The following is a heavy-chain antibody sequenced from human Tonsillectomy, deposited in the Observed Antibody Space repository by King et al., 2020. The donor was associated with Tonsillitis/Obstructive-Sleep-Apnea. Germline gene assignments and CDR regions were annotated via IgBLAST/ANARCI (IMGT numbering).Heavy chain of an antibody. CDR3: AKNLADCRSGPPYYYFYGMDF. J-gene: IGHJ6*04. D-gene: IGHD3-3*01. CDR1: GFTFSSYA. Sequence: VQLVESGGGLVQPGGSLRLSCAASGFTFSSYAMSWVRQAPGKGLEWVSAISGSGDSTYYADSVKGRFTISRDNSKNTLYLQMNSLRAEDTAVYYCAKNLADCRSGPPYYYFYGMDFWGKGTTVTVSS. V-gene: IGHV3-23*04. CDR2: ISGSGDST.